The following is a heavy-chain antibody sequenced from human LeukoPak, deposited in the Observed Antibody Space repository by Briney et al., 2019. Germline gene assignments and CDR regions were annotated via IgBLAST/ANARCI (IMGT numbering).Heavy chain of an antibody. Sequence: GGSLRLSCAASGFTFSDYYMSWIRQPPGKGLEWVSCISSSSSYTNYADSVKGRFTISRDNANNSLYLQMNSLRAEDTAVYYCAKSVGSVSYYNNDCWGQGTLVTVSS. J-gene: IGHJ4*02. CDR1: GFTFSDYY. CDR2: ISSSSSYT. CDR3: AKSVGSVSYYNNDC. V-gene: IGHV3-11*03. D-gene: IGHD3-10*01.